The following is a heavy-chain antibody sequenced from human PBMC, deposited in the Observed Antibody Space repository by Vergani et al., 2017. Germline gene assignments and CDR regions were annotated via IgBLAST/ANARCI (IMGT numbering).Heavy chain of an antibody. Sequence: EVQLVESGGGFVQPGGSLRLSCAASGFTFSSYWMHWVRHAPGKGLVWVSRINSDGSSTSYADSVKGRFTISRDNAKNTLYLQMNSLRAEDTAVYYCARQMTIFGVVITHYYYYGMDVWGQGTTVTVSS. V-gene: IGHV3-74*01. D-gene: IGHD3-3*01. CDR2: INSDGSST. J-gene: IGHJ6*02. CDR3: ARQMTIFGVVITHYYYYGMDV. CDR1: GFTFSSYW.